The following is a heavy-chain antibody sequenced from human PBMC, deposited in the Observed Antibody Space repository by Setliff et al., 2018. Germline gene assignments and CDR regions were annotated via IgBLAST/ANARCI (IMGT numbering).Heavy chain of an antibody. V-gene: IGHV4-4*07. CDR1: GGSISSYY. Sequence: PSETLSLTCTVSGGSISSYYWSWIRQPAGKGLEWIGHIYIGGSANYNPSLKSRVTMSIDTSKNQFSLKLSSVTAADTAVYYCARGGGYSTNDYWGQGTLVTVSS. J-gene: IGHJ4*02. CDR2: IYIGGSA. D-gene: IGHD5-18*01. CDR3: ARGGGYSTNDY.